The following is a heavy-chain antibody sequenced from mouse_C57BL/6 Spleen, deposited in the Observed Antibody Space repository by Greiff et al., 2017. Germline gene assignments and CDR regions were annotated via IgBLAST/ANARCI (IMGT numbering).Heavy chain of an antibody. CDR1: GYSITSGYY. J-gene: IGHJ3*01. D-gene: IGHD2-3*01. V-gene: IGHV3-6*01. CDR3: ARGWDGYCFAY. Sequence: ESGPGLVKPSQSLSLTCSVTGYSITSGYYWNWIRQFPGNKLEWMGYISYDGSNNYNPSLKNRISITRDTSKNQFFLKLNSVTTEDTATYYCARGWDGYCFAYWGQGTLVTVSA. CDR2: ISYDGSN.